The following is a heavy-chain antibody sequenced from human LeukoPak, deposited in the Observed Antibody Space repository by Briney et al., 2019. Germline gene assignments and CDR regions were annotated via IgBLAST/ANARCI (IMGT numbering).Heavy chain of an antibody. CDR3: AKPRQQLVRYGLDV. D-gene: IGHD6-6*01. Sequence: GGSLRLSCVASGVTLSNYAMTWVRQAPGKGLEWVSAISAGGGSTYYADSVKGRFTISRDNSKSTLYLQMNSLRSEDTAVYYCAKPRQQLVRYGLDVWGQGTTVIVSS. J-gene: IGHJ6*02. CDR2: ISAGGGST. V-gene: IGHV3-23*01. CDR1: GVTLSNYA.